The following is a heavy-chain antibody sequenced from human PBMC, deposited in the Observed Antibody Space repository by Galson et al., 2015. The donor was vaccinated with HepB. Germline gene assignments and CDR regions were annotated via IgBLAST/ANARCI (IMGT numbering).Heavy chain of an antibody. CDR3: ARAALGWFDP. V-gene: IGHV3-11*01. D-gene: IGHD6-25*01. J-gene: IGHJ5*02. Sequence: SLRLSCAASGFTFSDDYMTWIRQAPGKGLEWLSYISSNGATIFYADSERCRFTISRDNAKNSLYLQMNSLRAEDTALYYCARAALGWFDPWGQGTQVTVSS. CDR2: ISSNGATI. CDR1: GFTFSDDY.